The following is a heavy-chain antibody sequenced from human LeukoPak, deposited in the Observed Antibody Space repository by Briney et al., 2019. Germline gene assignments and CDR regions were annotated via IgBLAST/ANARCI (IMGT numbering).Heavy chain of an antibody. CDR3: AKGGLAAAGINY. CDR2: IWYDGSNK. CDR1: GFTFRNYG. D-gene: IGHD6-13*01. V-gene: IGHV3-33*06. Sequence: PGGSLRPSCGASGFTFRNYGMHWVRQAPGKGLEWVAIIWYDGSNKYYADSVKGRFTISRDNSKNMVYLQMNSLRAEDTAVYYCAKGGLAAAGINYWGQGTLVTVS. J-gene: IGHJ4*02.